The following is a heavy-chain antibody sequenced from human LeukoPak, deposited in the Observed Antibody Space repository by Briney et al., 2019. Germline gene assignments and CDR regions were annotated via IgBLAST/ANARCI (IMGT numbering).Heavy chain of an antibody. CDR1: GFTFSSYW. J-gene: IGHJ4*02. Sequence: GGSLRLSCAASGFTFSSYWMSWVRQAPGKGLEWVANIRQHGSETHYVDSVKGRFTISRDNAKNSLYLQMNSLRAEDTAVYYCARDIDRYYADYWGLGTLVTVSS. D-gene: IGHD3-3*01. V-gene: IGHV3-7*01. CDR3: ARDIDRYYADY. CDR2: IRQHGSET.